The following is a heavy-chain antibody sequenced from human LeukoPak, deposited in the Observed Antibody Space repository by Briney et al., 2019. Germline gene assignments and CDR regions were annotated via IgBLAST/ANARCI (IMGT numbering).Heavy chain of an antibody. D-gene: IGHD2-2*01. Sequence: ASVKVSCKVSGYTFTDYYMHWVQQAPGKGLEWMGLVDPEGGETIYAEKFQGRVTITADTSTDTAYMELSSLRSEDTAVYYCATDQVVPAAMYYWGQGTLVTVSS. CDR3: ATDQVVPAAMYY. CDR1: GYTFTDYY. V-gene: IGHV1-69-2*01. CDR2: VDPEGGET. J-gene: IGHJ4*02.